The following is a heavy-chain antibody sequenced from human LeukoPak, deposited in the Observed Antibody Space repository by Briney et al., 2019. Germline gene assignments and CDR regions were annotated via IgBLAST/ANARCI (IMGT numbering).Heavy chain of an antibody. CDR3: TRSGYSNGYDY. J-gene: IGHJ4*02. CDR1: GFTFSGHW. Sequence: GGSLGLSCVASGFTFSGHWMHWVRQVPGKGLVAVSRITPDGSDTAYAGSVKGRFTISRDNAKNTLYLEMNSLTAEDTALYFCTRSGYSNGYDYWGQGTLVTVSS. CDR2: ITPDGSDT. V-gene: IGHV3-74*03. D-gene: IGHD6-19*01.